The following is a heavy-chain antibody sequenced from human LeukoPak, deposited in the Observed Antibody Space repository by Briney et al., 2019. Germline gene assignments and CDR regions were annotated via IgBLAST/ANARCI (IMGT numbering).Heavy chain of an antibody. J-gene: IGHJ6*02. CDR3: AREDLRYSSGWGPFNFDYYYGMDV. D-gene: IGHD6-19*01. Sequence: GASVKVSCKASGYTFTSYGISWVRQAPGQGLEWMGWISAYNGNTNYAQKLQGRVTITADKSTSTAYMELSSLRSEDTAVYYCAREDLRYSSGWGPFNFDYYYGMDVWGQGTTVTVSS. CDR2: ISAYNGNT. V-gene: IGHV1-18*01. CDR1: GYTFTSYG.